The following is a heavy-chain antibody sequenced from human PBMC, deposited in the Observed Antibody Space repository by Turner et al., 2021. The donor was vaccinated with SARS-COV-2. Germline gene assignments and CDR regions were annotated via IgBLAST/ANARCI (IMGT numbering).Heavy chain of an antibody. V-gene: IGHV3-7*01. D-gene: IGHD5-12*01. J-gene: IGHJ5*01. CDR1: GFNFTHSW. CDR3: AREMDNSGFAS. CDR2: IKQDVSAK. Sequence: EVQLVESGGDLVQPGGSLRLSCAACGFNFTHSWMSWVRQALGRVLEWVANIKQDVSAKFYQDSVRGRFTITRDNAKNTLYLQMDSLRAEDTAVYYCAREMDNSGFASWGQGILVSVSS.